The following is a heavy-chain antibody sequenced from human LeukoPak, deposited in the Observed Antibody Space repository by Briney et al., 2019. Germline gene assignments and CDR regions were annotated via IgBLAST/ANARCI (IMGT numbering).Heavy chain of an antibody. CDR3: ARLQDSDTAYVDC. J-gene: IGHJ4*02. CDR2: VDYSGST. V-gene: IGHV4-59*01. D-gene: IGHD2-15*01. CDR1: GGSISNYH. Sequence: SETLSLTCTVSGGSISNYHWSWMRQPPGRGLEWIGYVDYSGSTNYSPSLKSRISISVDTSKNQFSLKLRSVTAADTAVYYCARLQDSDTAYVDCWGQGTLVTVSS.